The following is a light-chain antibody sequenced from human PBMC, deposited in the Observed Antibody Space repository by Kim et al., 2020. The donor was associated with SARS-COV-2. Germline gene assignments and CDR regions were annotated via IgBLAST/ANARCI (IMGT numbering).Light chain of an antibody. CDR2: DAS. Sequence: EIVLTQSPATLSLSLGERATLSCRASQSVTSYLAWYQQKPGQAPRLLIHDASNRATGIPARFRGSGSGTDFTLTISSLEPEDFAVYYCQQRSNWPPTFGGGTKVDIK. CDR3: QQRSNWPPT. CDR1: QSVTSY. V-gene: IGKV3-11*01. J-gene: IGKJ4*02.